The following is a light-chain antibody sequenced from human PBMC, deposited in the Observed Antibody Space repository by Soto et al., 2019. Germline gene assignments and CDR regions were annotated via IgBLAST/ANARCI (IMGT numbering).Light chain of an antibody. J-gene: IGKJ1*01. V-gene: IGKV2-30*01. Sequence: DVVMTQSPLSLPVTLGQPASISCRSSQSLVSSDGNMYLNWFQQRPGQSPRRLIYKVSNRDSGVPDRFSGSGSGTDFTLEISRVEAEDVGVYYCMQGTHWPPWTFGQGTNVEIK. CDR1: QSLVSSDGNMY. CDR3: MQGTHWPPWT. CDR2: KVS.